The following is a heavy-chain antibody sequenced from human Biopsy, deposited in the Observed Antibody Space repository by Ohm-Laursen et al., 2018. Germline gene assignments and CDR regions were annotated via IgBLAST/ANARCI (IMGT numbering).Heavy chain of an antibody. CDR1: GGTFSNYA. J-gene: IGHJ4*02. D-gene: IGHD3-3*01. CDR3: ATPFQYYDSWGGYPPFDH. CDR2: IIAVSGLV. V-gene: IGHV1-69*17. Sequence: SSVKVSCKASGGTFSNYAISWVRQAPGEGLEWMGGIIAVSGLVNYAPKFQGRVSITADKSTTTAYMELSNLKSEDTAVYYCATPFQYYDSWGGYPPFDHRGQGTLVTVSS.